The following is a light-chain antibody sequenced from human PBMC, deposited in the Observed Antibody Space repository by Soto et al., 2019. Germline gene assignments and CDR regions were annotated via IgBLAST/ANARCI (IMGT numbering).Light chain of an antibody. CDR3: LQYNKWPPFT. Sequence: EIVMTQSPATLSVSPGERATLSCRASQSVSSNLAWYQQKPGQTPRLLIYGASTRATGIPARFSGSGSGTEFTLTISSLQSEDFAVYYCLQYNKWPPFTFGGGTKVEIK. CDR1: QSVSSN. CDR2: GAS. V-gene: IGKV3-15*01. J-gene: IGKJ4*01.